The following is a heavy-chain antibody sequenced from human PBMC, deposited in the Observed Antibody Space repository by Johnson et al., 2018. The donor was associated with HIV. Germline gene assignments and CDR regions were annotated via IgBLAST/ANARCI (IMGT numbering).Heavy chain of an antibody. V-gene: IGHV3-15*01. Sequence: VQLVESGGGLVQPGGSLRLSCAASGFTFSNAGMSWVRQAPGKGLEWVGRIKSKTDGGTTDYAAPVKGRFTISRDDSKNTLYLQMNSLRAEDTAVYYCAIGRGEFPRHAFDIWGQGTMVTVSS. CDR2: IKSKTDGGTT. CDR3: AIGRGEFPRHAFDI. D-gene: IGHD3-10*01. J-gene: IGHJ3*02. CDR1: GFTFSNAG.